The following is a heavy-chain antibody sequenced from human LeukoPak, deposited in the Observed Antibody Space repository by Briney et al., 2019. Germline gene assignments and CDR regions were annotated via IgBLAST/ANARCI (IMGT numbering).Heavy chain of an antibody. D-gene: IGHD6-19*01. Sequence: PGRSLRLSCAASGFTFDDYAMHWVRQAPGKGLEWVSGISWNSGSIGYADSVKGRFTISRDNAKNSLYLQMNSLRAEDTALYYCAKDSAAIAVAGDVKFDYWGQGTLVTVSS. J-gene: IGHJ4*02. V-gene: IGHV3-9*01. CDR3: AKDSAAIAVAGDVKFDY. CDR2: ISWNSGSI. CDR1: GFTFDDYA.